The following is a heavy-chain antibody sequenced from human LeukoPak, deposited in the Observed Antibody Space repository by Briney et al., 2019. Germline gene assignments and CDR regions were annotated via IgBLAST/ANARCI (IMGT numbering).Heavy chain of an antibody. CDR3: ATSGGSYWS. CDR2: ISGRDSTT. D-gene: IGHD1-26*01. Sequence: GGTLKLSCAASGFTFSHYAMSWVRQAPGKGLEWVSGISGRDSTTYYADSVKGRFTISRENSKNTLYLQMNSLRAEDTAVYYCATSGGSYWSWGQGTLVTVSS. V-gene: IGHV3-23*01. J-gene: IGHJ5*02. CDR1: GFTFSHYA.